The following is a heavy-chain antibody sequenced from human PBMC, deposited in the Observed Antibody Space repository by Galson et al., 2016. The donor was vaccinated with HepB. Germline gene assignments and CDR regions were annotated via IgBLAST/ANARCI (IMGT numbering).Heavy chain of an antibody. D-gene: IGHD1-1*01. CDR3: ARGRPHNNYLDY. CDR2: IHSGGGA. Sequence: SLRLSCAASGFTVSSNYMNWVRQPPGKGLEWVSFIHSGGGAYYTHSVKARFTISTDNSKNTLYLQMNSLRAEDTAIYYCARGRPHNNYLDYWGQGTLVTVSS. CDR1: GFTVSSNY. J-gene: IGHJ4*02. V-gene: IGHV3-53*01.